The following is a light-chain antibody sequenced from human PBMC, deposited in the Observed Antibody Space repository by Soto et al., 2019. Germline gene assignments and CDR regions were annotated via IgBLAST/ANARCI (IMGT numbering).Light chain of an antibody. Sequence: IVLAQSPATLSLSPGERATLSCRASQDVGHYLAWYQQRPGQAPRLLIYDASNRATGIPARFSGSGSGTDFTLTISSLEPEDFAVYYCQQHFSWRSFGPGTRVDFK. CDR2: DAS. CDR1: QDVGHY. V-gene: IGKV3D-11*01. J-gene: IGKJ3*01. CDR3: QQHFSWRS.